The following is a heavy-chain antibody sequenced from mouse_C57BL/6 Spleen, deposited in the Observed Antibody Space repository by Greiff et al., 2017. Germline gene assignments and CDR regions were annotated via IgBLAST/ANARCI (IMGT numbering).Heavy chain of an antibody. CDR2: IYPGNSDT. CDR1: GYTFTSYW. Sequence: EVQLQQSGTVLARPGASVKMSCTTSGYTFTSYWMHWVQQRPGQGLEWIGAIYPGNSDTSYNEKVKGKAKLTAVTSASTAYLELSSLTNEDSAVYYCAIYYDYDGDVPFDYWGQGTTLTVSS. V-gene: IGHV1-5*01. J-gene: IGHJ2*01. D-gene: IGHD2-4*01. CDR3: AIYYDYDGDVPFDY.